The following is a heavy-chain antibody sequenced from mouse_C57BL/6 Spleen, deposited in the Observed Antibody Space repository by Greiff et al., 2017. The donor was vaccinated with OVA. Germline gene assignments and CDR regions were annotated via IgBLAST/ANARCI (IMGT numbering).Heavy chain of an antibody. D-gene: IGHD1-1*01. J-gene: IGHJ4*01. CDR2: IDPSDSYT. Sequence: QVQLQQPGAELVKPGASVKLSCKASGYTFTSYWMQWVKQRPGQGLEWIGEIDPSDSYTNYNQKFKGKATLTVDTSSSTAYMQLSGLTSEDAAVYYCARSGKRAMDYWGQGTSVTVSS. CDR1: GYTFTSYW. V-gene: IGHV1-50*01. CDR3: ARSGKRAMDY.